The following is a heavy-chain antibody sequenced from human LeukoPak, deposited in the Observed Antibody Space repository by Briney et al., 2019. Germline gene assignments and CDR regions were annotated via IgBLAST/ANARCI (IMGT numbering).Heavy chain of an antibody. D-gene: IGHD2-15*01. CDR3: ALEPVRRGSVGPWS. V-gene: IGHV4-39*07. Sequence: SETLSLTCTVSGGSISSSSYYWGWIRQPPGKGLEWIGSIYYSGSTYYNPSLKSRVTISVDTSKNQFSLKLSSVTAADMAVYYCALEPVRRGSVGPWSWGQGTLVTVSS. J-gene: IGHJ4*02. CDR1: GGSISSSSYY. CDR2: IYYSGST.